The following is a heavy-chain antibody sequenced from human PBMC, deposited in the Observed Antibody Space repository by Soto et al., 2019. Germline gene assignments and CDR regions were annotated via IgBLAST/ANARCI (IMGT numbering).Heavy chain of an antibody. CDR2: IYHSGST. V-gene: IGHV4-30-2*01. D-gene: IGHD6-19*01. Sequence: QLQLQESGSGLVKPSQTLSLTCAVSGGSISSGGYSWSWIRQPPGKGLEWIGYIYHSGSTYYNPSLKSRLTISVDRSKNQFSLKLRSVTAADTAVYYCASAGGLGAVAADYWGQGTLVTGSS. CDR1: GGSISSGGYS. CDR3: ASAGGLGAVAADY. J-gene: IGHJ4*02.